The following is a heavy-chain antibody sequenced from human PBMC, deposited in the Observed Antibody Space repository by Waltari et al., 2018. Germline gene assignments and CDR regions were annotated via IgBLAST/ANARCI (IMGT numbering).Heavy chain of an antibody. D-gene: IGHD2-15*01. V-gene: IGHV4-4*02. CDR2: VRGDGRT. J-gene: IGHJ5*02. Sequence: QLQLQESGPGLVKPLGTLSLSCAVSGDSMSSTDCWSWVRLSPHKGLEWIGQVRGDGRTNYRPSFASRVTVSLDTSNNQFSLKLTFATAADTAVYYCARDRGRGLYLDTWGPGTLVTVSP. CDR1: GDSMSSTDC. CDR3: ARDRGRGLYLDT.